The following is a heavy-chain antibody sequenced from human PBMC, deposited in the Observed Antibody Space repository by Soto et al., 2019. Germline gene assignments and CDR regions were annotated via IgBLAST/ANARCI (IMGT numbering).Heavy chain of an antibody. V-gene: IGHV3-11*01. Sequence: PGGSLRLSCAASGFTFSDYYMSWIRQAPGKGLEWVSYISSSGSTIYYADSVKGRFTISRDNAKNSLYLQMNSLRAEDTAVYYFASSYCSGGSCDAFDIWGQGTMVTVS. CDR1: GFTFSDYY. CDR3: ASSYCSGGSCDAFDI. CDR2: ISSSGSTI. J-gene: IGHJ3*02. D-gene: IGHD2-15*01.